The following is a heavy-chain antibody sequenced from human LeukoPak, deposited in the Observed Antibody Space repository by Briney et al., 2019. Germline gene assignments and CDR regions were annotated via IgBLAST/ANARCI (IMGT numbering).Heavy chain of an antibody. CDR2: IYYSGST. CDR1: GGSISSYY. Sequence: SETLSLTCTVSGGSISSYYWSWIRQPPGKGLEWIGYIYYSGSTNYNPSLKSRVTISVDTSKNQFSLKLSSVTAADTAVYYCARQSITIFGVAPYYFDYWGQGTLVTVSS. J-gene: IGHJ4*02. CDR3: ARQSITIFGVAPYYFDY. V-gene: IGHV4-59*08. D-gene: IGHD3-3*01.